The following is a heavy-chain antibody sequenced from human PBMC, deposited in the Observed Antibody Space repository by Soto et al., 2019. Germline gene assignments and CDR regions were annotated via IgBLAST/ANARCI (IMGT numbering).Heavy chain of an antibody. Sequence: QVQLVQSGAEVKKPGSSVKVSCKASGGTFSSYAISWVRQAPGQGLEWMGGIIPIFGTANYAQKFQGRVTITADESTSTAYMELSSLSSEDTAVYYCARLMAYYYGSGSDGYYYYGMDVWGQGTTVTVSS. CDR2: IIPIFGTA. V-gene: IGHV1-69*01. J-gene: IGHJ6*02. CDR1: GGTFSSYA. CDR3: ARLMAYYYGSGSDGYYYYGMDV. D-gene: IGHD3-10*01.